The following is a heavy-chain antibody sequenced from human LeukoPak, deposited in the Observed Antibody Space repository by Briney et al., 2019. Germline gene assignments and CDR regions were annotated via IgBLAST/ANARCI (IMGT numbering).Heavy chain of an antibody. CDR2: ISFDGGNK. D-gene: IGHD2-2*01. Sequence: GGSLRLSCAASGFTFSSHGMHWVRQAPGKGLEWVAVISFDGGNKYYADSVKGRFTISRDNSKNTLYLQLNSPRAEDTAVYYCASTRSPDFDYWGQGTLVTVSS. J-gene: IGHJ4*02. CDR1: GFTFSSHG. V-gene: IGHV3-30*03. CDR3: ASTRSPDFDY.